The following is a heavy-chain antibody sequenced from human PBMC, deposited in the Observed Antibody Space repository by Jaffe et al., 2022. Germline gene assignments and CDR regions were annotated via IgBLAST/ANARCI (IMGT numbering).Heavy chain of an antibody. J-gene: IGHJ5*02. V-gene: IGHV4-39*01. D-gene: IGHD2-2*01. Sequence: QLQLQESGPGLVKPSETLSLTCTVSGGSISSSSYYWGWIRQPPGKGLEWIGSIYYSGSTYYNPSLKSRVTISVDTSKNQFSLKLSSVTAADTAVYYCARHPWHIVVVPAAMRRSGWFDPWGQGTLVTVSS. CDR2: IYYSGST. CDR1: GGSISSSSYY. CDR3: ARHPWHIVVVPAAMRRSGWFDP.